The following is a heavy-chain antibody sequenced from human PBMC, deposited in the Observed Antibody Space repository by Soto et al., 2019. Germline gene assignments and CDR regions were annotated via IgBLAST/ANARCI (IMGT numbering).Heavy chain of an antibody. V-gene: IGHV4-61*01. Sequence: KSSETLSLTCTVSGGSVSSGSYYWSWIRQPPGKGLEWIGYIYYSGSTNYNPSLKSRVTISVDTSKNQFSLKLSSVTAADTAVYYCASLSRPSTVDSYYFEYWGQGTLVTVS. CDR1: GGSVSSGSYY. J-gene: IGHJ4*02. CDR2: IYYSGST. D-gene: IGHD3-9*01. CDR3: ASLSRPSTVDSYYFEY.